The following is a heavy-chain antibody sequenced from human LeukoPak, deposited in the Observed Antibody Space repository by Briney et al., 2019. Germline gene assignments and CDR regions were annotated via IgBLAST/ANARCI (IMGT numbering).Heavy chain of an antibody. J-gene: IGHJ4*02. CDR2: ISSSGSTI. V-gene: IGHV3-48*03. CDR3: AREGDYMIGRPFDY. Sequence: PGGSLRLSCAASGFTFSSYEMNWVRQAPGKGLEWVSYISSSGSTIYYADSVKGRFTISRDNSKNTLYLQMNSLRAEDTAVYYCAREGDYMIGRPFDYWGQGTLVTVSS. CDR1: GFTFSSYE. D-gene: IGHD4-17*01.